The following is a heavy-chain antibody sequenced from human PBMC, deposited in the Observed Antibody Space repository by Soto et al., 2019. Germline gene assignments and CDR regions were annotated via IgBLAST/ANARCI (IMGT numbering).Heavy chain of an antibody. Sequence: WGSLRLSCAASGFTFGTYGMHWVRQAPGKGLEWVAGIWYDGSVKTYADSVKGRFSISRDNSQNTVYLQMNTLRAGDTAVYYCARADCGGQCTCDYWGQGTLVTVSS. CDR2: IWYDGSVK. J-gene: IGHJ4*02. D-gene: IGHD2-21*01. CDR1: GFTFGTYG. CDR3: ARADCGGQCTCDY. V-gene: IGHV3-33*01.